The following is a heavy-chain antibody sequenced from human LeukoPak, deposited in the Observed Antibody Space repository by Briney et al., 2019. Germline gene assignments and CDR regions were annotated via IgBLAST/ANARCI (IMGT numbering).Heavy chain of an antibody. CDR1: GTSFEDYY. CDR2: VNHSGYT. Sequence: PSETLSLTCAVSGTSFEDYYWSWIRQPPGKGLEWIGEVNHSGYTNDNPSLKSRVTISVDTSKNQFSLRLRSVTAADTAVYFCAIMTTGHDFWGQGTLVTVSS. D-gene: IGHD4-17*01. V-gene: IGHV4-34*01. CDR3: AIMTTGHDF. J-gene: IGHJ4*02.